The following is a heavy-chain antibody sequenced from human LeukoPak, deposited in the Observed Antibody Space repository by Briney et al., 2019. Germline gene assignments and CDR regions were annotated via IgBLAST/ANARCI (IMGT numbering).Heavy chain of an antibody. V-gene: IGHV3-53*01. J-gene: IGHJ4*02. CDR1: GLTVSSNS. CDR3: AVHNSGFCY. CDR2: IYSGGST. Sequence: GGSLRLSCAASGLTVSSNSMSWVRQAPGKGLEWVSFIYSGGSTYYADSVKGRFTISRDNSKNTLYLQMNSLRAEDTAVYYCAVHNSGFCYWGQGTQVTVSS. D-gene: IGHD3-22*01.